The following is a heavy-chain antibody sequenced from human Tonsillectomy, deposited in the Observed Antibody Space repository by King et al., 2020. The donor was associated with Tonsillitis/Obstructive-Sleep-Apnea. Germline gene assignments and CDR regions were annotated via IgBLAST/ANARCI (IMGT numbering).Heavy chain of an antibody. CDR1: GYTFTSYA. CDR3: ARGVVVVVAADNWFDP. CDR2: INTNTGNP. D-gene: IGHD2-15*01. J-gene: IGHJ5*02. V-gene: IGHV7-4-1*02. Sequence: VQLVESGGGVVQPGASVKVSCKASGYTFTSYAMNWVRQAPGQGLEWMGWINTNTGNPTYAQGFTGRFVFSLDTSVSTAYLQISSLKAEDTAVYYCARGVVVVVAADNWFDPWGQGTLVTVSS.